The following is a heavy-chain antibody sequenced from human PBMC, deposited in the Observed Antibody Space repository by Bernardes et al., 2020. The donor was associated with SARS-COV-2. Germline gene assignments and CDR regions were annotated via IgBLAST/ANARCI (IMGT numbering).Heavy chain of an antibody. Sequence: GQPVTVSCEVSGYTFTNYWFGWVRQMPGSSLEWMGVIHSIDSDVRYSPSLQGQFTISVDKSISTAYLQWNSLEASDTAMYFCARLGIQQSVRPIWYCDLWVSGTLVSVSS. CDR3: ARLGIQQSVRPIWYCDL. CDR2: IHSIDSDV. V-gene: IGHV5-51*01. CDR1: GYTFTNYW. J-gene: IGHJ2*01. D-gene: IGHD5-18*01.